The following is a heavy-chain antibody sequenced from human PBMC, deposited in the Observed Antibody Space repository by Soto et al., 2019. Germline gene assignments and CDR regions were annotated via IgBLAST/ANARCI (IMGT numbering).Heavy chain of an antibody. CDR3: TTDGSFGGVVVAFHL. CDR2: IKSRAAGGAI. CDR1: GFSFRDAW. Sequence: EVQMVESGGGLVKPGGALRLSCAVSGFSFRDAWMNWVRQAPGKGLEWVGRIKSRAAGGAIDYAAPVKGRFTISRDDSEDTLYLQINSLKAVDTAMYYCTTDGSFGGVVVAFHLWGQGTMLSVSS. J-gene: IGHJ3*01. D-gene: IGHD3-10*01. V-gene: IGHV3-15*07.